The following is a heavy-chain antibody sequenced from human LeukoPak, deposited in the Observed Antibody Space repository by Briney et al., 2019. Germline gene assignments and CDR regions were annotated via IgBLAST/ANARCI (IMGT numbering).Heavy chain of an antibody. CDR3: AKGSRSARPYYFDY. V-gene: IGHV3-23*01. D-gene: IGHD6-6*01. CDR2: ISDTGGST. CDR1: GFTFRNYA. J-gene: IGHJ4*02. Sequence: PGGSPRLSCAASGFTFRNYAMSWVRQAPGKGLEWVSAISDTGGSTYYADSVKGRFTISRDNSKNTLYLQMNSLRAEDTAIYYCAKGSRSARPYYFDYWGQGTLVTVSS.